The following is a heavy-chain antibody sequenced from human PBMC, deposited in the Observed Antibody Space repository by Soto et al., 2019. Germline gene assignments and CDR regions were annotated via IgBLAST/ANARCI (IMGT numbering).Heavy chain of an antibody. D-gene: IGHD1-26*01. V-gene: IGHV3-23*01. CDR1: GFTFSSYA. Sequence: EVQLLESGGGLVQPGGSLRLSCAASGFTFSSYAMSWVRQAPGKGLEWGSAISGSGGSTYYADSVKGRFTISRDNSKNTLYLQMNSLRAEDTAVYYCAKGYSGSYSVDYWGQGTLVTVSS. J-gene: IGHJ4*02. CDR3: AKGYSGSYSVDY. CDR2: ISGSGGST.